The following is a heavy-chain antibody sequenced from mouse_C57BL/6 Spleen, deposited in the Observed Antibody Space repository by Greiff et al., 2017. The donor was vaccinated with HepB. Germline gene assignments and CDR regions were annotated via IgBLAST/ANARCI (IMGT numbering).Heavy chain of an antibody. D-gene: IGHD2-5*01. V-gene: IGHV3-6*01. CDR3: ARGAYYSNYAAMDY. Sequence: QSGPGLVKPSQSLSLTCSVTGYSITSGYYWNWIRQFPGNKLEWMGYISYDGSNNYNPSLKNRISITRDTSKNQFFLKLNSVTTEDTATYYCARGAYYSNYAAMDYWGQGTSVTVSS. CDR2: ISYDGSN. CDR1: GYSITSGYY. J-gene: IGHJ4*01.